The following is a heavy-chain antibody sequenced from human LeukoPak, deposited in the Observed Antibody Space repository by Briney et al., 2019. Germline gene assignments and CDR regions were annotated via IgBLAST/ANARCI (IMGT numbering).Heavy chain of an antibody. V-gene: IGHV4-61*02. CDR2: IYTSGST. CDR1: GGSISSGSYY. Sequence: PSQTLSLTCTVSGGSISSGSYYWRWIGQPAGKGLEWIGRIYTSGSTNYNPSLKSRVTISVDTSKNQFSRKLSSVTAADTAVYYCARDPGGPIWGQGTMVTVSS. J-gene: IGHJ3*02. D-gene: IGHD1-26*01. CDR3: ARDPGGPI.